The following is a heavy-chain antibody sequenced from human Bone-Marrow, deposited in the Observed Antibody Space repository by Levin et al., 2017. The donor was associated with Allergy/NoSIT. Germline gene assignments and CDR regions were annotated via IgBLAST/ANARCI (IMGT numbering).Heavy chain of an antibody. CDR1: GFSFSNSD. CDR3: AKSSVGIQVWGDGLDV. D-gene: IGHD5-18*01. Sequence: PGGSLRLSCVMSGFSFSNSDIHWVRQRPGKGLEWVSAINNAGDTYYGDAVRGRFTISREGAKNAVYLQVNRLTAGDTAVYYCAKSSVGIQVWGDGLDVWGRGTTVTVSS. V-gene: IGHV3-13*01. J-gene: IGHJ6*02. CDR2: INNAGDT.